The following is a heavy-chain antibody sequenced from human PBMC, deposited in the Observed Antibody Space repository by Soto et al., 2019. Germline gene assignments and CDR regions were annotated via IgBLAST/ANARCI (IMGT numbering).Heavy chain of an antibody. CDR1: GASISSYY. CDR3: ARQSCSSTSCYSWVSWFDP. D-gene: IGHD2-2*01. Sequence: SETLSLTCTATGASISSYYWSWIRQPPGKGLEWIGYIYYSGSTKYNPSLKSRVTISVDTSKNQFSLKLSSVTAADTAVYYCARQSCSSTSCYSWVSWFDPWGQGTLVTVS. CDR2: IYYSGST. V-gene: IGHV4-59*08. J-gene: IGHJ5*02.